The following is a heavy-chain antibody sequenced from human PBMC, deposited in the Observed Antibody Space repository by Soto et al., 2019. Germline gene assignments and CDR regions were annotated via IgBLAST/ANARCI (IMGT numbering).Heavy chain of an antibody. Sequence: PSEPLSLTCTVSGGSISSGGYCSICIRQHPGKGLVLIGYIYYSGRTYYNPSLKSRVTISVDTSKNQFSLKLSSVTAADTAVYYCAMSRGLGSYSNWGQGTLVTVSS. CDR2: IYYSGRT. D-gene: IGHD3-10*01. V-gene: IGHV4-31*03. CDR3: AMSRGLGSYSN. CDR1: GGSISSGGYC. J-gene: IGHJ4*02.